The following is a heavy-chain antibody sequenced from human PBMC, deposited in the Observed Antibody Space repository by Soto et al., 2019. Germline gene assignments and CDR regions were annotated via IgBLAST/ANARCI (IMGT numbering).Heavy chain of an antibody. CDR3: AADYYDSSGSTARDY. D-gene: IGHD3-22*01. CDR1: GFTFTSSA. V-gene: IGHV1-58*02. J-gene: IGHJ4*02. CDR2: IVVGSGKK. Sequence: ASVKVSCKASGFTFTSSAMQWVRQARGQRLEWIGWIVVGSGKKNYAQKFQERITITRDMSTSTAYMELSSLRSEDTAVYYCAADYYDSSGSTARDYWGQGTLVTVSS.